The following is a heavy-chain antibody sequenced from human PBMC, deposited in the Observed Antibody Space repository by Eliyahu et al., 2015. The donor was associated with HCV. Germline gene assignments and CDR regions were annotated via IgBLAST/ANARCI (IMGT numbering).Heavy chain of an antibody. Sequence: QFQLVQSGAEVKKPGASVKVSCKASGYTFTSYGISWVRQAPGQGLEWMGWISAYNGNTNYAQKLQGRVTMTTDTSTSTAYMELRSLRSDDTAVYYCARVPMVRGVIKVNWFDPWGQGTLVTVSS. J-gene: IGHJ5*02. CDR3: ARVPMVRGVIKVNWFDP. CDR2: ISAYNGNT. CDR1: GYTFTSYG. D-gene: IGHD3-10*01. V-gene: IGHV1-18*01.